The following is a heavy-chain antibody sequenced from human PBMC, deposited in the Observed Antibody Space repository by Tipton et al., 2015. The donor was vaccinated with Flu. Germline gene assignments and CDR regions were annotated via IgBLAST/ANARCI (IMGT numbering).Heavy chain of an antibody. CDR1: GYTFTSYY. J-gene: IGHJ4*02. Sequence: QVQLVQSGAEVKKPGASVKVSCKASGYTFTSYYMHWVRQAPGQGLEWMGIINPSGGSTSYAQKFQGRVTMTRDTSTSTVYMELSSLRSEDTAVYYCARDAGSGSYYQPFDYRGQGTLVTVSS. CDR3: ARDAGSGSYYQPFDY. V-gene: IGHV1-46*01. CDR2: INPSGGST. D-gene: IGHD1-26*01.